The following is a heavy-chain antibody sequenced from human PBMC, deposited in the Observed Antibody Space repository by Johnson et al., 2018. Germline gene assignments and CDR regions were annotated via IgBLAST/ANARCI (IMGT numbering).Heavy chain of an antibody. Sequence: QVQLVQSGGGVVQXGRSLRLSCAASGFTFSSYGMHWVRQAPGKGLEWVAVISYDGSNKYYADSVKGRFTISRDNSKNTLYLQMNSLRAEDTAVYHCAKAPFGVVLGFPGDVWGKGTTVTVSS. V-gene: IGHV3-30*18. D-gene: IGHD3-3*01. CDR3: AKAPFGVVLGFPGDV. CDR1: GFTFSSYG. J-gene: IGHJ6*04. CDR2: ISYDGSNK.